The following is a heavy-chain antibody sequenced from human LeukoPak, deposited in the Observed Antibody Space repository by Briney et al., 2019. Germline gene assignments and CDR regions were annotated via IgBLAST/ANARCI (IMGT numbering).Heavy chain of an antibody. CDR1: GGSISSYY. V-gene: IGHV4-59*01. CDR2: IYYSGST. J-gene: IGHJ4*02. CDR3: GRDANGGSYYNS. Sequence: SETLSLTCTVSGGSISSYYWSWIRQPPGKGLEWIGYIYYSGSTNYNPSLKSRVTISVDTSKNQFSLKLSSVTAADTAVYYWGRDANGGSYYNSWGKGPLVTVSS. D-gene: IGHD1-26*01.